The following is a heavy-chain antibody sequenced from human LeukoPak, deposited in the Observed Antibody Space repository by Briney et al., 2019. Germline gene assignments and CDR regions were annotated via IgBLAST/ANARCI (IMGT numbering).Heavy chain of an antibody. Sequence: SETLSLTCTVSGGSISSYYWSWIRQPPGKGLEWIGYIYYSGSTNYNPSLKSRVTISVDTSKNQFSLKLSSVTAADTAVYYCASYFPAGYWFDPWGQGTLVTVSS. CDR1: GGSISSYY. D-gene: IGHD2/OR15-2a*01. V-gene: IGHV4-59*12. J-gene: IGHJ5*02. CDR3: ASYFPAGYWFDP. CDR2: IYYSGST.